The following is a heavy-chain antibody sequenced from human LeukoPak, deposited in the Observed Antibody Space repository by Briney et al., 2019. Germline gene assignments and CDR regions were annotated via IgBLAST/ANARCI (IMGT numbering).Heavy chain of an antibody. CDR2: ISSSSSYI. V-gene: IGHV3-21*01. D-gene: IGHD6-6*01. CDR1: GFTFSSYS. Sequence: GGSLRLSCAASGFTFSSYSMNWVRQVPGKGLEWVSSISSSSSYIYYADSVKGRFTISRDNAKTSLYLQMNRLRAEDTAVYYCARAQYSSSSWGIDYWGQGPLVTVSS. J-gene: IGHJ4*02. CDR3: ARAQYSSSSWGIDY.